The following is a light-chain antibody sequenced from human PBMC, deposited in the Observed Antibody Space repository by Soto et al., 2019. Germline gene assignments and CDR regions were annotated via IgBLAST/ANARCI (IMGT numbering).Light chain of an antibody. CDR2: DAS. J-gene: IGKJ1*01. V-gene: IGKV1-5*01. Sequence: DSKMSQSPSTLSASLGDRVTITCRASQGIVRWLAWYRQKPGKAPKLLIYDASSLESGVPSRFSGSGAGTEFTLTISSLQPDDFATYYCQHYYGFSRTFGQGTKVDIK. CDR3: QHYYGFSRT. CDR1: QGIVRW.